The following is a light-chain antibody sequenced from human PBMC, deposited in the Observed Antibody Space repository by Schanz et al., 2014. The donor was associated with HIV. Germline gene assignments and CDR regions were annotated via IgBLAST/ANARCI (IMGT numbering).Light chain of an antibody. CDR2: EVN. Sequence: QSVLTQPPSASGSPGQSVTISCTGTTSDIGGYNYVSWYQQHPDKAPQLLIYEVNMRPSGVPDRFSGSKSGTSASLAITGLQDEDEADYYCQSYDSSLSGWVFGGGTKLTVL. CDR3: QSYDSSLSGWV. V-gene: IGLV2-8*01. CDR1: TSDIGGYNY. J-gene: IGLJ3*02.